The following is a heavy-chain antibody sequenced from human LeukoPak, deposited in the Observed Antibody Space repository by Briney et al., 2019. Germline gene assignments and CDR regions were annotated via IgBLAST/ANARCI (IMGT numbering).Heavy chain of an antibody. CDR2: IYSGGST. CDR3: AKDRGARGPDCCPDF. D-gene: IGHD2-21*01. V-gene: IGHV3-53*05. Sequence: GGSLRLSCAASGFTVSSNYMSWVRQAPGKGLEWVSVIYSGGSTYYADSVKGRFTVSRDNSENTMYLHMNSLRGEDTAVYYCAKDRGARGPDCCPDFWGHGTLVTVSS. CDR1: GFTVSSNY. J-gene: IGHJ4*01.